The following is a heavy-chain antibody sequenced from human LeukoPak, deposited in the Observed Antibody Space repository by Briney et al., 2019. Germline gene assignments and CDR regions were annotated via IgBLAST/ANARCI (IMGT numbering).Heavy chain of an antibody. V-gene: IGHV4-38-2*02. J-gene: IGHJ4*02. CDR1: GYSISSGYY. CDR3: ARLYYYGSGSYT. D-gene: IGHD3-10*01. Sequence: SETLSLTCTVSGYSISSGYYWGWIRQPPGKGLEWIGSIYHSGSTYYNPSLKSRVTISVDTSKNQFSLKLSSVTAADTAVYYCARLYYYGSGSYTWGQGTLVTVSS. CDR2: IYHSGST.